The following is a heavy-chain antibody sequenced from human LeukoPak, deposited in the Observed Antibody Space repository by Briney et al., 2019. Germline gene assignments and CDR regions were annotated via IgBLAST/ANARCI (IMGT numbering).Heavy chain of an antibody. Sequence: GGSLRLSCAASGFTFSSYAMSWVRQAPGKGLEWVSAISGSGGSTYYADSVKGRFTISRDNSKNTLYLQMNSLGAEDTAVYYCAKGPHYYDSSGYAFWGQGTLVTVSS. D-gene: IGHD3-22*01. V-gene: IGHV3-23*01. CDR3: AKGPHYYDSSGYAF. CDR1: GFTFSSYA. J-gene: IGHJ4*02. CDR2: ISGSGGST.